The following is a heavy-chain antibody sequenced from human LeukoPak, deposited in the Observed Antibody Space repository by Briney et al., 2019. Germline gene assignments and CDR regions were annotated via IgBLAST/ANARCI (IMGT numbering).Heavy chain of an antibody. Sequence: PGGSLRLSCAASGFTFSTYEMNWVRQAPGKGLEWVSYISSSGSTIYYADSVKGRFNMYRDNAKNSLYLQMDSLRAEDTAVYYCARDRKPVTGDYWGQGTLVTVSS. D-gene: IGHD2-21*02. V-gene: IGHV3-48*03. CDR2: ISSSGSTI. J-gene: IGHJ4*02. CDR3: ARDRKPVTGDY. CDR1: GFTFSTYE.